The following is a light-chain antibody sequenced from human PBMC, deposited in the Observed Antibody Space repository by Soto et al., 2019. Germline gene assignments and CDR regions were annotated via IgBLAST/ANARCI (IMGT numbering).Light chain of an antibody. J-gene: IGLJ2*01. V-gene: IGLV1-44*01. CDR1: YSNIGIND. CDR3: AAWDDSLNGPA. CDR2: DTS. Sequence: QSVLTQPPSASGTPGQRVTVSCSGTYSNIGINDVHWYRQLSGTAPQILIYDTSQRATGVPDRFSGSRSGTSASLVISGLQTEDDADYHCAAWDDSLNGPAFGGGTKVTVL.